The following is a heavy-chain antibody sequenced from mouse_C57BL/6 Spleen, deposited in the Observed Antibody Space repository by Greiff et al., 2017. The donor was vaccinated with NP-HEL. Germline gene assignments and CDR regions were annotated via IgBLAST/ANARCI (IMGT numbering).Heavy chain of an antibody. D-gene: IGHD2-4*01. CDR2: ISNLAYSI. CDR3: ARQRRITDGYFDV. Sequence: EVKLMESGGGLVQPGGSLKLSCAASGFTFSDYGMAWVRQAPRKGPEWVAFISNLAYSIYYADTVTGRFTISRENAKNTLYLEMSSLRSEDTAMYYCARQRRITDGYFDVWGTGTTVTVSS. V-gene: IGHV5-15*01. CDR1: GFTFSDYG. J-gene: IGHJ1*03.